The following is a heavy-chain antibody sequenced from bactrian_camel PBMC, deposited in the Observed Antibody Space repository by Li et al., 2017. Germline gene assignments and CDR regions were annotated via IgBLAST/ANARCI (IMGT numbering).Heavy chain of an antibody. CDR2: FYADTTHYTSAGT. CDR1: GYTYSRNC. V-gene: IGHV3S6*01. CDR3: SAERKSHVSGVYCYNYLKDFPN. D-gene: IGHD2*01. J-gene: IGHJ4*01. Sequence: HVQLVESGGGSVQPGGSLRLSCVASGYTYSRNCMAWFRQPPGQEREGVAGFYADTTHYTSAGTYYADSVKGRFTISQDKAKNTLYLEMNSLKPEDTAMYYCSAERKSHVSGVYCYNYLKDFPNRGQGTQVTVS.